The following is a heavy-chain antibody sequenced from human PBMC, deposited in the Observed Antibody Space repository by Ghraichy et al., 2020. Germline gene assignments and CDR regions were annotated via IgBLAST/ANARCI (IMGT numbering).Heavy chain of an antibody. J-gene: IGHJ6*02. D-gene: IGHD2-2*02. V-gene: IGHV1-18*04. CDR2: ISAYNGNT. Sequence: ASVKVSCKASGYTFTSYGISWVRQAPGQGLEWMGWISAYNGNTNYAQKLQGRVTMTTDTSTSTAYMELRSLRSDDTAVYYCARDSDIVVVPAAIGGKDYYYYYGMDVWGQGTTVTVSS. CDR1: GYTFTSYG. CDR3: ARDSDIVVVPAAIGGKDYYYYYGMDV.